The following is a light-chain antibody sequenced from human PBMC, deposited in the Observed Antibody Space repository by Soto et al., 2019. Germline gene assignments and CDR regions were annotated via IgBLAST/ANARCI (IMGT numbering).Light chain of an antibody. J-gene: IGKJ5*01. Sequence: EMVLTQSPATLSVSPGDRATLSCRASQSVSNNLAWYQQKPGQAPRLLVYLASTRATGIPARFSGSGSGTEFTLTISSLQSEDFAIYYCQQYNNWPPTTFGQGTRLEIK. CDR2: LAS. CDR3: QQYNNWPPTT. V-gene: IGKV3D-15*01. CDR1: QSVSNN.